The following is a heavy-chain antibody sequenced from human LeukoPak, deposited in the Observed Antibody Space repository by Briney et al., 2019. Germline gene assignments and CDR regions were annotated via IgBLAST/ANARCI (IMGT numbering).Heavy chain of an antibody. Sequence: GGALRLSSAAPSLAFSRYAMSWGRPAPGKGREWVSAISCSGDSTYYADSVKGRFTISRDNSKNTLYLQMNSLRAEDTAVYYCAFNHLFDYWGQGTLVTVSS. D-gene: IGHD1-14*01. J-gene: IGHJ4*02. CDR2: ISCSGDST. CDR1: SLAFSRYA. CDR3: AFNHLFDY. V-gene: IGHV3-23*01.